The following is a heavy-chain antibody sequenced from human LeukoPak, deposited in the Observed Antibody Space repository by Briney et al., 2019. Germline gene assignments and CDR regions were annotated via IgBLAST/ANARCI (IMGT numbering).Heavy chain of an antibody. D-gene: IGHD4-17*01. J-gene: IGHJ6*02. CDR2: INHSGST. CDR3: ARPGSPTVTTRPAQYYYYGMDV. CDR1: GGSFSGYY. Sequence: SETLSLTCAVYGGSFSGYYWSWIRQPPGKGLEWIVEINHSGSTNYNPSLKSRVTISVDTSKNQFSLKLSSVTAADTAVYYCARPGSPTVTTRPAQYYYYGMDVWGQGTTVTVSS. V-gene: IGHV4-34*01.